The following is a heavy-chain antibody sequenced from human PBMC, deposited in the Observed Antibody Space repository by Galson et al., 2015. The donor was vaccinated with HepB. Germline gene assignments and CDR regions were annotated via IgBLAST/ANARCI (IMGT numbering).Heavy chain of an antibody. V-gene: IGHV3-33*01. Sequence: SLRLSCAASGFTFSNYGMHWVRQAPGKGLEWVAVIWLDGSNKDCLDSVRGRFTISRDNSKNMLFLEMNSLRDEDTATYYCARSPSSSWGDGFDIWGQGTMVTVSS. CDR3: ARSPSSSWGDGFDI. D-gene: IGHD6-13*01. CDR1: GFTFSNYG. CDR2: IWLDGSNK. J-gene: IGHJ3*02.